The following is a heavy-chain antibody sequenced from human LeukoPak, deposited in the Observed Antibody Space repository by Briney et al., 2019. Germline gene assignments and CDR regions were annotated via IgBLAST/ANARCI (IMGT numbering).Heavy chain of an antibody. J-gene: IGHJ4*02. CDR3: ARGAPRGVWNFYFDY. CDR2: VGPYNRKT. Sequence: GASVKVSCKASGYAFSSYGIGWVRQAPGQGLEWMGWVGPYNRKTNYSQKFQGRVTMTTDTSTNTAYLELRTLRSDDTAVYYCARGAPRGVWNFYFDYWGQGTLVTVCS. V-gene: IGHV1-18*01. D-gene: IGHD1-7*01. CDR1: GYAFSSYG.